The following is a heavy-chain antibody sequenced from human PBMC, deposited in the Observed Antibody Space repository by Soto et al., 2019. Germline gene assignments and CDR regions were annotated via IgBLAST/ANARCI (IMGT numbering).Heavy chain of an antibody. CDR1: GFTFRSFT. V-gene: IGHV3-21*01. D-gene: IGHD6-13*01. CDR3: TRDASRDSSARGWFDP. CDR2: MSSNSAYI. Sequence: GWSLRLSCAASGFTFRSFTMNWVRQAPGKGLEWVSTMSSNSAYIYYTDALRGRFTISRDNAKNSLHLQMNSLRAEDTAVYYCTRDASRDSSARGWFDPWGPGTLVTVSS. J-gene: IGHJ5*02.